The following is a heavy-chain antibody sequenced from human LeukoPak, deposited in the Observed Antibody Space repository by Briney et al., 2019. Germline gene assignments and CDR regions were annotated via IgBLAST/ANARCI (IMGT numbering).Heavy chain of an antibody. V-gene: IGHV4-38-2*01. CDR2: IYHSGST. CDR1: GYSISTGYY. Sequence: SETLSPTCAVSGYSISTGYYWGWIRQPPGKGLEWIGSIYHSGSTNYNPSLESRATISVDTSKNQFSLRLSSVTAADTAVYYCVRVPYYYDSGSYHPRFFDYWGQGTLVTVSS. D-gene: IGHD3-10*01. J-gene: IGHJ4*02. CDR3: VRVPYYYDSGSYHPRFFDY.